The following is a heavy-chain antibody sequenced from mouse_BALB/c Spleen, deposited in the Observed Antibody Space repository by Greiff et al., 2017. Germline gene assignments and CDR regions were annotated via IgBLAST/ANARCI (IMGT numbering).Heavy chain of an antibody. CDR1: GYSITSGYY. CDR2: ISYDGSN. D-gene: IGHD4-1*01. J-gene: IGHJ1*01. V-gene: IGHV3-6*02. Sequence: DVKLQESGPGLVKPSQSLSLTCSVTGYSITSGYYWNWIRQFPGNKLEWMGYISYDGSNNYNPSLKNRISITRDTSKNQFFLKLNSVTTEDTATYYCARVDWDGVWYFEVWGAGTTVTVSA. CDR3: ARVDWDGVWYFEV.